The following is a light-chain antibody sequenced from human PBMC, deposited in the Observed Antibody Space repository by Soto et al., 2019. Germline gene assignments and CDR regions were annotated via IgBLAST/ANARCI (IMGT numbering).Light chain of an antibody. Sequence: QSALTQPASVSGSPGQSITISCTGTSSDVGAYNYVSWYQQHPGKVPKVMIFDVSSRPSGVSNRFSGSKSGNTASLTISGLQTEDGADYYCSSYTTSRNVVFGGGTKLTVL. CDR2: DVS. CDR3: SSYTTSRNVV. J-gene: IGLJ2*01. V-gene: IGLV2-14*03. CDR1: SSDVGAYNY.